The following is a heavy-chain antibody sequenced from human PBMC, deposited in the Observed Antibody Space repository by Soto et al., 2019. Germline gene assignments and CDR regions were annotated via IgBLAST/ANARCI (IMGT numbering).Heavy chain of an antibody. CDR2: IIPIFGTA. Sequence: QVQLVQSGAEVKKPGSSVKVSCKASGGTFSSYAISWVRQAPGQGLEWMGGIIPIFGTANYAQKFQGRVTITADEATGTAYMELSSLRSEDTAVYYCARATSSAYCGGDCYFYYYYYGMDVWGQGTTVTVSS. CDR3: ARATSSAYCGGDCYFYYYYYGMDV. J-gene: IGHJ6*02. D-gene: IGHD2-21*02. CDR1: GGTFSSYA. V-gene: IGHV1-69*01.